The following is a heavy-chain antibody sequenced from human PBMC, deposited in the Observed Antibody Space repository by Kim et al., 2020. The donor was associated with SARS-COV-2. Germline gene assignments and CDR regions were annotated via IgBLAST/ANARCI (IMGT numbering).Heavy chain of an antibody. Sequence: GGSLRLSCAASGFTFSSYSMNWVRQAPGKGLEWVSSISSSSSYIYYADSVKGRFTISRDNAKNSLYLQMNSLRAEDTAVYYCARDQIRGTQDIVVVPAAMGYYYYGMDVWGQGTTVTVSS. J-gene: IGHJ6*02. CDR1: GFTFSSYS. CDR2: ISSSSSYI. V-gene: IGHV3-21*01. CDR3: ARDQIRGTQDIVVVPAAMGYYYYGMDV. D-gene: IGHD2-2*01.